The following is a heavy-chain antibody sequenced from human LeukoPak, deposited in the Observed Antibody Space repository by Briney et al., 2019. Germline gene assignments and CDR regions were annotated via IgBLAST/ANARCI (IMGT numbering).Heavy chain of an antibody. CDR1: GFTFSSYE. V-gene: IGHV3-48*03. CDR3: ARAHYYDSSGLDF. J-gene: IGHJ4*02. D-gene: IGHD3-22*01. CDR2: ISSSGSTI. Sequence: PGWSLRLSCAASGFTFSSYEMNWVRQAPGPGLKWRSYISSSGSTIYYADSVKGRFTISRDNAKNSLYLQMNSLRAEDTAVYYCARAHYYDSSGLDFWGQGTLVTVSS.